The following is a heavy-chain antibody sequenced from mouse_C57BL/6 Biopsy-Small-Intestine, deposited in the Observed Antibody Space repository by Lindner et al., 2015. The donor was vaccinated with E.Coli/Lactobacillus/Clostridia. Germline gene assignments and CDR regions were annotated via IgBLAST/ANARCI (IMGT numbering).Heavy chain of an antibody. CDR3: ARRTSSWYDDY. CDR1: GYNFNTYG. J-gene: IGHJ4*01. CDR2: ISAYNGNT. D-gene: IGHD2-14*01. V-gene: IGHV14-4*02. Sequence: SVKVSCKASGYNFNTYGVTWVRQAPGQRLEWMGWISAYNGNTNYALKFQDRVTMTTDTSTNTAYMEMRSLRSDDTAVYFCARRTSSWYDDYWGQGTLVTVSS.